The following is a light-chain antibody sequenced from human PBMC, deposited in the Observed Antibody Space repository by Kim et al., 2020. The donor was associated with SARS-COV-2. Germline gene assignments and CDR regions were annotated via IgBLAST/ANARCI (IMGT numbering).Light chain of an antibody. V-gene: IGKV1-39*01. CDR1: QSISSY. CDR3: QQSYSTPPWT. CDR2: AAS. Sequence: SVGYKVTITCLASQSISSYLNWYQQKPGKAPKLLIYAASSLQSGVPSKFSGSGSGTDFTLTISSLQPEDFATYYCQQSYSTPPWTFGQGTKVYIK. J-gene: IGKJ1*01.